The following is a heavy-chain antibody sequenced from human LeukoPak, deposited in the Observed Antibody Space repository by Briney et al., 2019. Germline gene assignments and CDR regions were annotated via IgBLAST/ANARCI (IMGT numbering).Heavy chain of an antibody. CDR2: IKQDGSEK. CDR3: ARAPRYCSGGSCRS. CDR1: GFTFSSYW. D-gene: IGHD2-15*01. J-gene: IGHJ4*02. Sequence: GGSLRLSCAASGFTFSSYWMRWVRQARGRGREGVANIKQDGSEKYYVDSVKGRFTISRDNAKNSLYLQMNSLRAEDTAVYYCARAPRYCSGGSCRSWGQGTLVTVSS. V-gene: IGHV3-7*01.